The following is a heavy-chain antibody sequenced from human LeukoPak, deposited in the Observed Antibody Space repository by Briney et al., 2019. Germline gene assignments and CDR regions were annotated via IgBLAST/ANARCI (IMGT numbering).Heavy chain of an antibody. CDR1: GFTFSSYG. J-gene: IGHJ4*02. CDR2: ISYDGSNK. Sequence: GGSLRLSCAASGFTFSSYGMHWVRLAPGKGLEWVAVISYDGSNKYYADSVKGRFTISRDNSKNTLYLQMNSLRAEDTAVYYCAKVRSRGAYGDYLNYFDYWGQGTLVTVSS. D-gene: IGHD4-17*01. V-gene: IGHV3-30*18. CDR3: AKVRSRGAYGDYLNYFDY.